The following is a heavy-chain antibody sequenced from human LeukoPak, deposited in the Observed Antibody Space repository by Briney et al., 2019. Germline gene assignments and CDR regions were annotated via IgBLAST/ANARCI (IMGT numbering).Heavy chain of an antibody. V-gene: IGHV3-48*03. Sequence: SLRLSCAASGFTFSSYEMNWVRQAPGKGLEWVSYISSSGSTIYYADSVKGRFTISRDNAKNSLYLQMNSLRAEDTAVYYCARWGPGQTQFDYWGQGTLVTVSS. D-gene: IGHD3-16*01. J-gene: IGHJ4*02. CDR3: ARWGPGQTQFDY. CDR2: ISSSGSTI. CDR1: GFTFSSYE.